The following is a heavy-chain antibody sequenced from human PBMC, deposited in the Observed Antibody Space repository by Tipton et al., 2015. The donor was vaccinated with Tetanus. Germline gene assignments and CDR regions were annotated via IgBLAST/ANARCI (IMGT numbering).Heavy chain of an antibody. D-gene: IGHD3-10*01. J-gene: IGHJ3*02. CDR2: IYYTGGT. V-gene: IGHV4-31*03. Sequence: TLSLTCSYSGGSISSGGSYWSWIRQHPANGLEWIGFIYYTGGTDYTPSLRSRVTISLDMSANQFSLQLSSVTAADTAVYYCARGGGGGDPFDIWGQGTMVTVSS. CDR1: GGSISSGGSY. CDR3: ARGGGGGDPFDI.